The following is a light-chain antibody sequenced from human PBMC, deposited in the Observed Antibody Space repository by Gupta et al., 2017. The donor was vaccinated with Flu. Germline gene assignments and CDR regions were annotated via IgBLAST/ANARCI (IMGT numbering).Light chain of an antibody. Sequence: EVVLTQSPGTLSLSPGERATLSCRASQSVSSSYFTWYQQKPDQSPRLLIYAASTRATGIPDRFTGSGSGTDFTLSISRLEPEDFAVYYCQQYGDSRYSFGQGTKLEIK. J-gene: IGKJ2*03. CDR3: QQYGDSRYS. CDR1: QSVSSSY. V-gene: IGKV3-20*01. CDR2: AAS.